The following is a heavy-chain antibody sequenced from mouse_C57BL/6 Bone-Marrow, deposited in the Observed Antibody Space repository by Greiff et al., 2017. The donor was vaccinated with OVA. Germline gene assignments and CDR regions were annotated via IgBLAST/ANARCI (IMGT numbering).Heavy chain of an antibody. V-gene: IGHV1-61*01. Sequence: VQLQQPGAELVRPGSSVKLSCKASGYTFTSYWMDWVKQRPGQGLEWIGNIYPSDSETHYNQKFKDKATLTVDKSSSTAYMQLSSLTSEDSAVYYCARYGRLRYYFDDWGQGTTLTVSS. D-gene: IGHD2-4*01. J-gene: IGHJ2*01. CDR1: GYTFTSYW. CDR2: IYPSDSET. CDR3: ARYGRLRYYFDD.